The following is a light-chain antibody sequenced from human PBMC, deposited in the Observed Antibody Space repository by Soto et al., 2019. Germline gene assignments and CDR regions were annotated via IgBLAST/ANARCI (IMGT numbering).Light chain of an antibody. CDR2: STN. CDR3: AAWDGSLNVVL. J-gene: IGLJ2*01. Sequence: QSVLTQPHSASGTPGQRVTISCSGSSSNIGSNTVNWYQQLPGSAPKLLMYSTNQRPSGVPDRFSGSKSGTSASLAISGLQSEDEADYYCAAWDGSLNVVLFGGGTKLTVL. CDR1: SSNIGSNT. V-gene: IGLV1-44*01.